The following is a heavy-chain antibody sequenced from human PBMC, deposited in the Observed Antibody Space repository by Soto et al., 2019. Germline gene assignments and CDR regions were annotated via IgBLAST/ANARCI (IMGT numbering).Heavy chain of an antibody. CDR3: ARVEVGSSWYGRGWFDP. D-gene: IGHD6-13*01. CDR2: INAGNGNT. CDR1: GYTFTSYA. Sequence: ASVKVSCKASGYTFTSYAMHWVGQAAGQRREWMGWINAGNGNTKYSQKFQGRVTITRDTSASTAYMELSSLRSQDTAVYYCARVEVGSSWYGRGWFDPWGQGTLVTVSS. J-gene: IGHJ5*02. V-gene: IGHV1-3*01.